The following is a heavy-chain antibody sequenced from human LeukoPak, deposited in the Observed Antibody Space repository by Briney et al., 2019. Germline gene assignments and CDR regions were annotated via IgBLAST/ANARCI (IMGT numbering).Heavy chain of an antibody. CDR2: INSDGSGT. CDR1: GFTFSSYW. V-gene: IGHV3-74*01. CDR3: ARGATYYYDSSGYYFY. D-gene: IGHD3-22*01. Sequence: GGSLRLSCAASGFTFSSYWMHWVRQAPGKGLVWVSRINSDGSGTSYADSVKGRFTISRDNAKNTLYLQMNSLRAEDTAVYYCARGATYYYDSSGYYFYWGQGTLVTVSS. J-gene: IGHJ4*02.